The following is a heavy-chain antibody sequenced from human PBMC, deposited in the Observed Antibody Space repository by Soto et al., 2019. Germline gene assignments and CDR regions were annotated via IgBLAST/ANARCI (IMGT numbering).Heavy chain of an antibody. CDR2: IYYSGST. CDR3: ARQSARIAVAGKKYYFDY. Sequence: SETLSLTCTVSGGSISSSSYYWGWIRQPPGKGLEWIGSIYYSGSTYYNPSLKSRVTISVDTSKNQFSLKLSSVTAADTAVYYCARQSARIAVAGKKYYFDYWGQGTLVTVSS. J-gene: IGHJ4*02. CDR1: GGSISSSSYY. D-gene: IGHD6-19*01. V-gene: IGHV4-39*01.